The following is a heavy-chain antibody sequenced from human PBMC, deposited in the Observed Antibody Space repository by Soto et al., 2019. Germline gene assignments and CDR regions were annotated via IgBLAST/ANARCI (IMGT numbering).Heavy chain of an antibody. J-gene: IGHJ3*02. CDR3: AKVGVKELECVKIDAFDI. D-gene: IGHD1-1*01. CDR2: ISGSGGST. Sequence: EVQLLESGGGLVQPGGSLRLSCAASGFTFSSYAMSWVRQAPGKGLEWVSAISGSGGSTYYADSVKGRFTISRDNSKDSMYQPMNSLRAEDTAVYYCAKVGVKELECVKIDAFDIWGQGIMVTVSS. V-gene: IGHV3-23*01. CDR1: GFTFSSYA.